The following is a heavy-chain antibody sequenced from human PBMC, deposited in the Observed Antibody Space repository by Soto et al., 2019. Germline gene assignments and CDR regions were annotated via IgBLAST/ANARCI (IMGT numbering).Heavy chain of an antibody. V-gene: IGHV1-18*01. CDR1: GYTFTSHG. J-gene: IGHJ3*02. CDR3: AGGYSYGYVMGGDAFDI. D-gene: IGHD5-18*01. Sequence: ASVKVSCTASGYTFTSHGISWVRQAPGQGLEWMGWISAYNGNTNYAQKLQGRVTMTTDTSTSTAYMELRSLRSDDTAVYYCAGGYSYGYVMGGDAFDIWGQGTMVTVSS. CDR2: ISAYNGNT.